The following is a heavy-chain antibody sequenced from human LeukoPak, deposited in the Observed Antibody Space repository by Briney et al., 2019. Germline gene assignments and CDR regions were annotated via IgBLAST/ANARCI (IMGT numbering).Heavy chain of an antibody. Sequence: PSETLSLTCAVSGGSISSSNWWSWVRQPPGKGLEWIGEIYHSGSTNYNPSLKSRVTISVDKSKNQFSLKLSSVTAADTAVYYCARAPKTYYYDSSGYYYRYYYGMDVWGQGTTVTVSS. CDR2: IYHSGST. CDR3: ARAPKTYYYDSSGYYYRYYYGMDV. CDR1: GGSISSSNW. V-gene: IGHV4-4*02. J-gene: IGHJ6*02. D-gene: IGHD3-22*01.